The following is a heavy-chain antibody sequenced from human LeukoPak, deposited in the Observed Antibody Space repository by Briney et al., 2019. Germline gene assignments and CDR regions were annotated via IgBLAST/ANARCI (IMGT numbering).Heavy chain of an antibody. CDR1: GGSFSGYY. J-gene: IGHJ4*02. CDR2: INHSGST. D-gene: IGHD2-15*01. V-gene: IGHV4-34*01. CDR3: ARDKKIAVVLDH. Sequence: SETLSLTCAVYGGSFSGYYWSWIRQPPGKGLEWIGEINHSGSTNYNPSLKSRVTISVDTSKNQFSLKLSSVTAADTAVYYCARDKKIAVVLDHWGKGTLVTVSS.